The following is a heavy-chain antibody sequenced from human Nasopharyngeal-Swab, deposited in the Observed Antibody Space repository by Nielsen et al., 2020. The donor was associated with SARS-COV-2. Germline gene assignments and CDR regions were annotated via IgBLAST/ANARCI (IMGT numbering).Heavy chain of an antibody. Sequence: GESLKISCAASGFTFSSYWMHWVRQAPGKGLVWVSRINEDGSSTSYADSLKGRFTFSRDNAKNTLYLQMNSLSAEDTAVYYCTRAGSFRHDYWGQGTLVTVSS. CDR1: GFTFSSYW. D-gene: IGHD6-13*01. V-gene: IGHV3-74*01. CDR2: INEDGSST. CDR3: TRAGSFRHDY. J-gene: IGHJ4*02.